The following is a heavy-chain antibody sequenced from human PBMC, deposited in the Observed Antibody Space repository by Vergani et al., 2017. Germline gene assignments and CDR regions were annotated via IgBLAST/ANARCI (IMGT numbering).Heavy chain of an antibody. V-gene: IGHV3-23*01. J-gene: IGHJ4*02. D-gene: IGHD2-2*01. CDR1: GFTFSSYA. CDR3: AKDHGIVVVPAAADY. CDR2: ISGSGGST. Sequence: EVQLLESGGGLVQPGGSLRLSCAASGFTFSSYAMSWVRQAPGKGLEWVSAISGSGGSTYYADSVKGRFTISRDNSKNTLYLQMNSLRAEDTAVSYCAKDHGIVVVPAAADYWGQGTLVTVSS.